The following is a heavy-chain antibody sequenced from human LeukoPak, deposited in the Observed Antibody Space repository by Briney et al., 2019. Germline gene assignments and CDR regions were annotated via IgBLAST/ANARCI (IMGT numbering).Heavy chain of an antibody. V-gene: IGHV3-30*02. D-gene: IGHD2-15*01. J-gene: IGHJ4*02. Sequence: GGSLRLSCAASGFTFSSYGMHWVRQAPGKGLEWVAFIRYDGSNKYYADSVKGRSTISRDNSKNTLYLQMNSLRAEDTAVYYCAKDRGYCSGGSRYSYFDYWGQGTLVTVSS. CDR2: IRYDGSNK. CDR1: GFTFSSYG. CDR3: AKDRGYCSGGSRYSYFDY.